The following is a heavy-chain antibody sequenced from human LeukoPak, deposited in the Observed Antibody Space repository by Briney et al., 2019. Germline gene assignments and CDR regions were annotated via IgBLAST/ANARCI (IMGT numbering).Heavy chain of an antibody. J-gene: IGHJ2*01. CDR3: AKDISVGSSYQGWYFDP. D-gene: IGHD3-3*01. Sequence: PGGSLRLSCAASGFTFDDYAMHWVRQAPGKGLEWVSGISWNSGSLGYADSVKGRFTISRDNAKNSLYLQMNSLRADDTAFYYCAKDISVGSSYQGWYFDPWGRGTLVTVSS. CDR1: GFTFDDYA. V-gene: IGHV3-9*01. CDR2: ISWNSGSL.